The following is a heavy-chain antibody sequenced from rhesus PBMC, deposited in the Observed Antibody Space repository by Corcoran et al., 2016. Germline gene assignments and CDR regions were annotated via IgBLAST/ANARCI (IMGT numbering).Heavy chain of an antibody. CDR2: IDGKIAGT. CDR1: GGSISGDS. CDR3: ARLRQYYFDY. J-gene: IGHJ4*01. Sequence: QLQLQESGPGLVKPSETLSLTCAVSGGSISGDSWSWIRQPPGKGLEWIGNIDGKIAGTNYNPSLKSRVTFSKDTSKNQFSLKLRSVTAADTAVYYCARLRQYYFDYWGQGVLVTVSS. V-gene: IGHV4-81*01. D-gene: IGHD6-25*01.